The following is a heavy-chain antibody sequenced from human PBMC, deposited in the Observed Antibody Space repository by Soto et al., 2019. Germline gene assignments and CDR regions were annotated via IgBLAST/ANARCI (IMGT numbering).Heavy chain of an antibody. CDR1: GGTFSSYA. CDR3: AGAGDTAMVEYYFDY. D-gene: IGHD5-18*01. CDR2: IIPIFGTA. V-gene: IGHV1-69*12. J-gene: IGHJ4*02. Sequence: QVQLVQSGAEVKKPGSSVKVSCKASGGTFSSYAISWVRQAPGQGLEWMGGIIPIFGTANYAQKFQGRVTITADESTSTAYMGLGSLRSEDTAVYYCAGAGDTAMVEYYFDYWGQGTLVTVSS.